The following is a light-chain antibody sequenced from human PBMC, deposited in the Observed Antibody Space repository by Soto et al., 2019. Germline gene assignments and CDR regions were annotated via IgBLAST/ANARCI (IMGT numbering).Light chain of an antibody. Sequence: QAVVTQEPGRTVYPGGTVTLTCCSSTGVVTNGHYSYGFRQKHGQSPGTLIYDTTNRHSWTPSRFSSSLLGGKAALTLWGVQPEHEAEYYCLLHYNGHYVFGTGTKVTVL. V-gene: IGLV7-46*01. CDR2: DTT. CDR1: TGVVTNGHY. J-gene: IGLJ1*01. CDR3: LLHYNGHYV.